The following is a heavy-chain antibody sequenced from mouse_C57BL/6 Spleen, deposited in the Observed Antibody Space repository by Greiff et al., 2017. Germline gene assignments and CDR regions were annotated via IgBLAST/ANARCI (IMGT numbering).Heavy chain of an antibody. CDR3: ARGGGYDGDCGAMDY. D-gene: IGHD2-3*01. V-gene: IGHV1-80*01. J-gene: IGHJ4*01. Sequence: QVQLKESGAELVKPGASVKISCKASGYAFSSYWMNWVKQRPGKGLEWIGQIYPGDGDTNYNGKFKGKATLTANKSSSSAYMQLSSLTSEDSAVYFCARGGGYDGDCGAMDYWGQGTSVTVSS. CDR2: IYPGDGDT. CDR1: GYAFSSYW.